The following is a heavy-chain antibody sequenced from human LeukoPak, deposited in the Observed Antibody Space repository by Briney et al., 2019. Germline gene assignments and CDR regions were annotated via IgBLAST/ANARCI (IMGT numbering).Heavy chain of an antibody. CDR1: GFTFDDYA. J-gene: IGHJ4*02. D-gene: IGHD6-19*01. Sequence: GGSLRLSCAASGFTFDDYAMHWVRQAPGKGLEWVSGISWNSGSIGYADSVKGRFTIPRDNAKNSLYLQMNSLRAEDMALYYCAKVAFGGIAVAGPFDYWGQGTLVTVSS. CDR2: ISWNSGSI. CDR3: AKVAFGGIAVAGPFDY. V-gene: IGHV3-9*03.